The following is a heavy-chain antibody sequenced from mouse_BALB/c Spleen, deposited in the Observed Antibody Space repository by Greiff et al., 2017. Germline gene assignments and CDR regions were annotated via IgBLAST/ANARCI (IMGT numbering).Heavy chain of an antibody. CDR3: ASYGNCGYFAY. V-gene: IGHV14-1*02. J-gene: IGHJ3*01. Sequence: VQLQQSGAELVRPGALVKLSCKASGFNIKDYYMHWVKQRPEQGLEWIGWIDPENGNTIYDPKFQGKASITADTSSNTAYLQLSSLTSEDTAVYYCASYGNCGYFAYWGRGTLVTVSA. CDR1: GFNIKDYY. D-gene: IGHD2-10*02. CDR2: IDPENGNT.